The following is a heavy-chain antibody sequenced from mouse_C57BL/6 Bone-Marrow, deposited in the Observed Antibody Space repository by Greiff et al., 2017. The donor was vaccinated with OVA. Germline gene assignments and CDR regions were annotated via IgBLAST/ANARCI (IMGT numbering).Heavy chain of an antibody. Sequence: QVQLKQSGAELARPGASVKLSCKASGYTFTSYGISWVKQRTGQGLEWIGEIYPRSGNTYYNEKFKGKATLTADKSSSTAYMELRSLTSEDSAVYFCARDSIYDGNYGCAYWGQGTLVTVSA. CDR2: IYPRSGNT. CDR1: GYTFTSYG. V-gene: IGHV1-81*01. CDR3: ARDSIYDGNYGCAY. J-gene: IGHJ3*01. D-gene: IGHD2-1*01.